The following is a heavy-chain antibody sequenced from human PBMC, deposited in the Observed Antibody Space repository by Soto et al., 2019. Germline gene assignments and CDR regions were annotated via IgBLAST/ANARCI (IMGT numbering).Heavy chain of an antibody. CDR2: ISTSGTT. V-gene: IGHV4-4*07. CDR3: AREAGPDRWFDP. J-gene: IGHJ5*02. CDR1: GASISSYF. Sequence: QVQLQESGPGLVEPSETLSLTCTVSGASISSYFWTWIRQPAGTGLDWIGRISTSGTTNYNPSLKRRVTMSVDTSKNHFSLNLSSVTAADTAVYYCAREAGPDRWFDPWGQGTLVTVSS. D-gene: IGHD6-19*01.